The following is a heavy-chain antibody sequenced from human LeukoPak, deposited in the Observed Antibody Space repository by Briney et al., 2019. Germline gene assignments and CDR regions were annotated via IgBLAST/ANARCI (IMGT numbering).Heavy chain of an antibody. J-gene: IGHJ3*02. D-gene: IGHD6-19*01. CDR3: AKDKRAGLLRAFDI. Sequence: GGSLRLSCAASGFTFDDYAMHWVRQAPGKGLEWVSGISWNSGSIGYADSVKGRFTISRDNAKNSLYLQMNSLRAEDTALYYCAKDKRAGLLRAFDIWGQGTMVTVSS. V-gene: IGHV3-9*01. CDR1: GFTFDDYA. CDR2: ISWNSGSI.